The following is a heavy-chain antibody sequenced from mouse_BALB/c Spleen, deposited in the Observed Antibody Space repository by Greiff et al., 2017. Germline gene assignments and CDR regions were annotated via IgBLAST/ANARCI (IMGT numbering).Heavy chain of an antibody. Sequence: VQLQQSGAELVKPGASVKLSCTASGFNIKDSYMHWVKQRPEQGLVWIGRIDPANGNTKYDPTFQGKATITADTSSNTAYLQLSSLTSEDTAVDYCARVYDSSNPSGFAYWGQGTLVTVSA. CDR2: IDPANGNT. D-gene: IGHD1-1*01. V-gene: IGHV14-3*02. CDR1: GFNIKDSY. J-gene: IGHJ3*01. CDR3: ARVYDSSNPSGFAY.